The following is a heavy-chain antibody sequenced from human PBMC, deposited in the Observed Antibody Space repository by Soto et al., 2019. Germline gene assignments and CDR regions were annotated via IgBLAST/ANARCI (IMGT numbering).Heavy chain of an antibody. J-gene: IGHJ4*02. CDR1: GFTFSSYS. D-gene: IGHD6-13*01. Sequence: GASLRLSCAASGFTFSSYSMNWVRQSPGKGLEWVSSISSSSSYIYYADSVKGRFTISRDNAKNSLYLQMNSLRAEETAVYYCARDATGSGWYSGYFDYWGQRNLVTPAS. V-gene: IGHV3-21*01. CDR2: ISSSSSYI. CDR3: ARDATGSGWYSGYFDY.